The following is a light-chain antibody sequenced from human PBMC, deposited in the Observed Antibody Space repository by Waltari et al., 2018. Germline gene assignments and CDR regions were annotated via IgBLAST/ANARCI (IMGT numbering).Light chain of an antibody. CDR1: QSISSY. CDR3: QQRSNWPPAT. Sequence: EIVLTQSPATLSLSPGARATLSCRASQSISSYLAWYQQKPGQAPRLLIYDASNRATGSPARFSGSGSGTDFTLTISSLEPEDFAVYYCQQRSNWPPATFGQGTKLEIK. CDR2: DAS. J-gene: IGKJ2*01. V-gene: IGKV3-11*01.